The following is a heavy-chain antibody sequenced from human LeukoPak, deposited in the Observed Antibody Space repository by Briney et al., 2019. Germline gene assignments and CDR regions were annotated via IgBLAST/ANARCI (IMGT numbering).Heavy chain of an antibody. J-gene: IGHJ4*02. D-gene: IGHD1-26*01. CDR1: GGSISSYY. CDR3: ARGGVGYYFDN. Sequence: SETLSLTCTVSGGSISSYYWSWIRQPPGKGLEWIGYIYYSGSTNYNPSLKSRVTISVDTSKNQFSLKLSSVTAADTAVYYCARGGVGYYFDNWGQGTLVTVSS. V-gene: IGHV4-59*01. CDR2: IYYSGST.